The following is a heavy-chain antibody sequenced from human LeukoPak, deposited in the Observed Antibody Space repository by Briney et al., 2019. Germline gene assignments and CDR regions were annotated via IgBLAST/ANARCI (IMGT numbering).Heavy chain of an antibody. D-gene: IGHD4-17*01. V-gene: IGHV4-59*08. CDR2: IFYSGST. J-gene: IGHJ4*02. Sequence: SETLSLTCTVSGGSISSYYWSWIRQPPGKGLEWIGYIFYSGSTNYNPSLKSRVTISVDTSKNQFSLKLSSVTAADTAVYYCARPDGGTTVTTNYWGQGTLVTVSS. CDR3: ARPDGGTTVTTNY. CDR1: GGSISSYY.